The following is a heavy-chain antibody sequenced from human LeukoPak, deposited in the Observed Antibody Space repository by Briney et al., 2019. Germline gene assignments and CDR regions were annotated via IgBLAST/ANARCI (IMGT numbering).Heavy chain of an antibody. CDR1: GFTFSSYA. J-gene: IGHJ6*03. D-gene: IGHD6-13*01. V-gene: IGHV3-23*01. CDR3: ANSGYPSHYYYYYMDV. Sequence: PGGSLRLSCAASGFTFSSYAMSWVRQAPGKGLEWVSGISGSGGSTYYADSVKGRFTISRDNSKNTLYLQMNSLRAEDTAVYYCANSGYPSHYYYYYMDVWGKGTTVTVSS. CDR2: ISGSGGST.